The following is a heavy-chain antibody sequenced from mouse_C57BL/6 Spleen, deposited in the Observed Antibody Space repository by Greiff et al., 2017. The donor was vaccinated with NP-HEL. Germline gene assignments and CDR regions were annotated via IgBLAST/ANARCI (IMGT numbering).Heavy chain of an antibody. CDR1: GFTFSDYG. Sequence: EVMLVESGGGLVKPGESLKLSCAASGFTFSDYGMHWVRQAPEKGLEWVAYISSGSSTIYYADTVKGRFTISRDNAKNTLFLQMTSLRSEDTAMYYCARWLPRGYYAMDYWGQGTSVTVSS. CDR2: ISSGSSTI. CDR3: ARWLPRGYYAMDY. V-gene: IGHV5-17*01. J-gene: IGHJ4*01. D-gene: IGHD2-2*01.